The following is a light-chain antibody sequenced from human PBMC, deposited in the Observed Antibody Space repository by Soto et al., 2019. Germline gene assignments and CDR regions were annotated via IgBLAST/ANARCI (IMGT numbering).Light chain of an antibody. V-gene: IGKV3-11*01. CDR1: QSVERY. Sequence: VLTQSPATLSLSPGERATLSCRASQSVERYLAWYQQKPGPAPRLLIYDTFNRATGIPARFSGSGSGTDFTLPISSLEPEDFAIYYCQQRKTWPPITFGQGTRL. CDR2: DTF. J-gene: IGKJ5*01. CDR3: QQRKTWPPIT.